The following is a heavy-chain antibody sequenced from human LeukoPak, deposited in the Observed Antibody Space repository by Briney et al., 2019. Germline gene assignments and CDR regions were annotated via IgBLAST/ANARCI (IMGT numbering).Heavy chain of an antibody. Sequence: ASVKVSCKAFGYTFTSYDINWVRQATGQGLEWMGWVNPDSGNTGYAQKFQGRVTMTRNTSISTAYMELSSLRSEDTAVYYCARILVITSYYYYGLDVWGQGTTVTVSS. CDR1: GYTFTSYD. CDR2: VNPDSGNT. CDR3: ARILVITSYYYYGLDV. V-gene: IGHV1-8*01. J-gene: IGHJ6*02. D-gene: IGHD2/OR15-2a*01.